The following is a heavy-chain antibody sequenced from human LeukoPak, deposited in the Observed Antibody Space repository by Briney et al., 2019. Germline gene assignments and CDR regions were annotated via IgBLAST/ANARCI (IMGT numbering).Heavy chain of an antibody. CDR3: AKGTSRDFWGFDP. V-gene: IGHV3-30*18. D-gene: IGHD3-3*01. CDR2: MSYDGSNK. CDR1: GFTFSSYG. J-gene: IGHJ5*02. Sequence: QPGGSLRLSCAASGFTFSSYGMHWVRQAPGKGLEWVAVMSYDGSNKYYADSVKGRFTISRDNSKNTLYLQMNSLRAEDTAVYYCAKGTSRDFWGFDPWGQGTLVTVSS.